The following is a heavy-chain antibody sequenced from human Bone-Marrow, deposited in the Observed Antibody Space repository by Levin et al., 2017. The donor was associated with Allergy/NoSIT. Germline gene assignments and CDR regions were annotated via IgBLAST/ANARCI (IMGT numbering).Heavy chain of an antibody. Sequence: QPGGSLRLSCAASGFTFSDSAMHWVRQAPGKGLEWVAALSHDGGNKFHAGSVKGRFTISRDNSKNSVYLQMNNLRPEDTAVYFCAGVFGIAVAGTGLYYYFAMDVWGRGTAVIVSS. CDR3: AGVFGIAVAGTGLYYYFAMDV. D-gene: IGHD6-19*01. CDR2: LSHDGGNK. CDR1: GFTFSDSA. J-gene: IGHJ6*02. V-gene: IGHV3-30*04.